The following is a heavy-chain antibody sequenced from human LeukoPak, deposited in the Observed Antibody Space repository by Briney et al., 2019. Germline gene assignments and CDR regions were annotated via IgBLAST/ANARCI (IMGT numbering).Heavy chain of an antibody. J-gene: IGHJ4*02. CDR1: GFTFSSYS. D-gene: IGHD6-19*01. Sequence: GGSLRLSCAASGFTFSSYSMNWVRQAPGKGLEWVSVIYSGGSTYYADSVKGRFTISRDNSKNTLYLQMNSLRAEDTAVYYCASSGWYGLIDYWGQGTLVTVSS. CDR2: IYSGGST. V-gene: IGHV3-66*01. CDR3: ASSGWYGLIDY.